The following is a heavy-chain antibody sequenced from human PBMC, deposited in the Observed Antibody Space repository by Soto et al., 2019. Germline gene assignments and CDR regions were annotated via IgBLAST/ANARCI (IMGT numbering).Heavy chain of an antibody. Sequence: GGSLRLSCAASGVTFSSYAMSWVRQAPGKGLEWVSAISGSGGSTYYADPVKGRFTNSRDNSKNTLYLQMSSLRAEDTAVYYCAKAGPIVVVPAASYDAFDIWGQGTMVTVSS. V-gene: IGHV3-23*01. D-gene: IGHD2-2*01. CDR2: ISGSGGST. CDR1: GVTFSSYA. J-gene: IGHJ3*02. CDR3: AKAGPIVVVPAASYDAFDI.